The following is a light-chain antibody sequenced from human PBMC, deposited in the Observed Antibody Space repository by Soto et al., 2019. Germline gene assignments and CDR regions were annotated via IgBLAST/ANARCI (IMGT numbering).Light chain of an antibody. CDR1: QSVRSY. CDR3: QQRSSWPLT. Sequence: EIVLTQSPATLSLSPGERATLSCRATQSVRSYLAWYQQKPGQAPRLLIYDTSNRATGIPARFSSSGSGTDFTLTISSLEPEDFSDYYCQQRSSWPLTFGGGTKVDIK. J-gene: IGKJ4*02. CDR2: DTS. V-gene: IGKV3-11*01.